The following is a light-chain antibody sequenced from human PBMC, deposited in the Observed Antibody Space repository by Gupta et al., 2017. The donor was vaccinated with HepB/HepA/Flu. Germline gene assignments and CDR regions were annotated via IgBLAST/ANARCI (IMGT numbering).Light chain of an antibody. CDR1: QSLSTY. CDR2: GAS. Sequence: IVLTHSPATLSLSPGERATLSCRASQSLSTYLAWYPQKPGQAPRLLIYGASNRATGIPARFSGSGSGTDFTLTISSLEPEDFAVYSCQQHDSWPLTFGGGTKVEIK. V-gene: IGKV3-11*01. CDR3: QQHDSWPLT. J-gene: IGKJ4*01.